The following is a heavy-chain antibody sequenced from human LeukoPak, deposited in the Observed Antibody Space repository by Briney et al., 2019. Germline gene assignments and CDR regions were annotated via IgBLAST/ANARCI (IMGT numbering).Heavy chain of an antibody. CDR1: GYTFTSYD. CDR2: MNPNSGNT. Sequence: ASVKVSCKASGYTFTSYDINWVRQATGQGLEWMGWMNPNSGNTGYAQKFQGRVTITRNTSISTAYMELSSLRSEDTAVYYCAKTKWIQLRGTFDYWGQGTLVTVSS. V-gene: IGHV1-8*03. CDR3: AKTKWIQLRGTFDY. D-gene: IGHD5-18*01. J-gene: IGHJ4*02.